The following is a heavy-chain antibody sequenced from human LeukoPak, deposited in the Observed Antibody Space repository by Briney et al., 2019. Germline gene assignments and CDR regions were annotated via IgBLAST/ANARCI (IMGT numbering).Heavy chain of an antibody. CDR2: VHCSAST. CDR1: GVSISSNTSLTYY. Sequence: SETLSLTCIVSGVSISSNTSLTYYWNWIRQSPGTGLEWIGSVHCSASTSYNPSLKSRVTITADTSKNQSSLKLTSVTAADTAVYFCARHFPHYGIWSGLSVGSAFDIWGQGTPIAVSP. J-gene: IGHJ3*02. CDR3: ARHFPHYGIWSGLSVGSAFDI. D-gene: IGHD3-3*01. V-gene: IGHV4-39*01.